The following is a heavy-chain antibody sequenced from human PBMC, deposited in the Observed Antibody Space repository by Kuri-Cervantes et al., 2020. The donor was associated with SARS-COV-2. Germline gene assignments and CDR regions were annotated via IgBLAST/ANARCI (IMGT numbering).Heavy chain of an antibody. Sequence: GETLKISYASSGITFSSYGMHWVRQAPGKGLEWVAIIRYDGSNKYYEDSVKGRFTISRDNSKNTLYVQMNSLRAEDTAVYYCAKDFWSGYYYFDYWGQGTLVTVSS. J-gene: IGHJ4*02. CDR2: IRYDGSNK. D-gene: IGHD3-3*01. CDR3: AKDFWSGYYYFDY. CDR1: GITFSSYG. V-gene: IGHV3-30*02.